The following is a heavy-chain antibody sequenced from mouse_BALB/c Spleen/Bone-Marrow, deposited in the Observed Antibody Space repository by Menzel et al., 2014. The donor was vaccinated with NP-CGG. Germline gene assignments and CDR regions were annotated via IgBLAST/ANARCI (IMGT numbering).Heavy chain of an antibody. Sequence: QVQLKHSGPELVRPGVSVKISYKGSGYTFTDYAMHWVKQSHAKSLEWIGVISTYSGNTNYNQKFKGKATMTVDKSSSTAYMELARLTSEDSAVYYCARGIYYDSTWFAYWGRGTLVTVSA. CDR3: ARGIYYDSTWFAY. CDR1: GYTFTDYA. D-gene: IGHD2-4*01. CDR2: ISTYSGNT. V-gene: IGHV1-67*01. J-gene: IGHJ3*01.